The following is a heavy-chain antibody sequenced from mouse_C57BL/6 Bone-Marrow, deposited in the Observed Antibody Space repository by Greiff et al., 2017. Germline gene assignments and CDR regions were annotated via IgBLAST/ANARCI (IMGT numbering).Heavy chain of an antibody. V-gene: IGHV5-4*01. D-gene: IGHD2-13*01. Sequence: EVQGVESGGGLVKPGASLKLSCAASGFTFSSYAMSWVRQTPEQRLEWVATISDGGSYTYYPDNVQGRFTLSRDNAKNNLYLQMSHLKYEDTARYYCAGLYGDYGARFAYWGQGTLVTVSA. CDR3: AGLYGDYGARFAY. J-gene: IGHJ3*01. CDR2: ISDGGSYT. CDR1: GFTFSSYA.